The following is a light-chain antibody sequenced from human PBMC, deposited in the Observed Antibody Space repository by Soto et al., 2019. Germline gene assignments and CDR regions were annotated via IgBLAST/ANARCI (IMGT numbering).Light chain of an antibody. J-gene: IGKJ2*01. V-gene: IGKV3-20*01. CDR2: GAS. CDR1: QSVSSNY. Sequence: EIVLTQSPGTLSLSPGERATLSCRASQSVSSNYLAWYQQKPGQPPRLLISGASTRTAGIPDRFSGSGSGTDFTLTISILEPEDLAVYYCHQYGSSPYTFGQGTKLAIK. CDR3: HQYGSSPYT.